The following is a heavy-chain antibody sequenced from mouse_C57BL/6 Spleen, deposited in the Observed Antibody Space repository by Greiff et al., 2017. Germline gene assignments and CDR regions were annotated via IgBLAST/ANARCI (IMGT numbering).Heavy chain of an antibody. Sequence: EVMLVESGGGLVKPGGSLKLSCAASGFTFSDYGMHWVRQAPEKGLEWVAYISSGSSTIYYADTVKGPFTLSRDNAKNTLFLQITSLRSEDTAMYYCAREHYGSFDYWGQGTTLTVSS. V-gene: IGHV5-17*01. D-gene: IGHD1-1*01. CDR1: GFTFSDYG. J-gene: IGHJ2*01. CDR3: AREHYGSFDY. CDR2: ISSGSSTI.